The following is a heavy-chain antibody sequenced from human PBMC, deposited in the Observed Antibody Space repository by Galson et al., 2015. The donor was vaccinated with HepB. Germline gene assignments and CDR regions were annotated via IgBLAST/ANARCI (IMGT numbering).Heavy chain of an antibody. J-gene: IGHJ4*02. D-gene: IGHD5-12*01. CDR2: IYSGDRT. Sequence: SLRLSCAASGFSVSDSFMSWVRQAPGKGLEWVSIIYSGDRTFYTDSVKGRFSISGDNSRNTMYLQMNSLKGDDTAVYYCARGISGHDCWGQGTLVTVSP. CDR3: ARGISGHDC. CDR1: GFSVSDSF. V-gene: IGHV3-53*01.